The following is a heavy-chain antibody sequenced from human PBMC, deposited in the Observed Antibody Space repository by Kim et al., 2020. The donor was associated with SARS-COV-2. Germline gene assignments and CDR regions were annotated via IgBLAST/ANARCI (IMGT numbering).Heavy chain of an antibody. V-gene: IGHV1-46*01. CDR3: ARGWGDIVVVPAAHFDY. J-gene: IGHJ4*02. D-gene: IGHD2-2*01. Sequence: FQGRVTMTRDTSTSTVYMELSSLRSEDTAVYYCARGWGDIVVVPAAHFDYWGQGTLVTVSS.